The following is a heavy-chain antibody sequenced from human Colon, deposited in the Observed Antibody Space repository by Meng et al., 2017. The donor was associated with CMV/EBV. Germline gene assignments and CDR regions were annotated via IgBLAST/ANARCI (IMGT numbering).Heavy chain of an antibody. CDR2: IKQDGSEK. D-gene: IGHD2-2*01. CDR1: GFTLSSYW. J-gene: IGHJ4*02. Sequence: GGSLRLSCAASGFTLSSYWMSWVRQAPGKGLEWVANIKQDGSEKYYVDSVKGRFTISRDNAKNSLYLQMNSLRAEDTAVYYCVSDYCSSTSCPLGYWGQGTLVTVSS. CDR3: VSDYCSSTSCPLGY. V-gene: IGHV3-7*01.